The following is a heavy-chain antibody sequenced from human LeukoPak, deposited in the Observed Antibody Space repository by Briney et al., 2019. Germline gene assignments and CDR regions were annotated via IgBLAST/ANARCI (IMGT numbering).Heavy chain of an antibody. Sequence: PSETLSLTCAVYGASFSGFHWSWIRQPPGKGLEWIGEINHSGSTNYNPSLKSRVTISVDTSKNQFSLKLSSVTAAGTAVYYCARGYNVLTGYYYFDYWGQGTLVTVSS. CDR3: ARGYNVLTGYYYFDY. CDR1: GASFSGFH. D-gene: IGHD3-9*01. V-gene: IGHV4-34*01. CDR2: INHSGST. J-gene: IGHJ4*02.